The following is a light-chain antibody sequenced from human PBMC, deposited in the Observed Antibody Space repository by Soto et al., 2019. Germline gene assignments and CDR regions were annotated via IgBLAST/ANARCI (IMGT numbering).Light chain of an antibody. J-gene: IGKJ1*01. Sequence: EIVMTQSPATLSVSLGERATLSCRASQSVSSRLAWYQQKPGQAPRLLIYGASTRATGIPPRFSGRGSGTEFTLNISSLQAEDVALYYCQQYTNWPWTFGRGTKVEIK. CDR3: QQYTNWPWT. CDR2: GAS. V-gene: IGKV3-15*01. CDR1: QSVSSR.